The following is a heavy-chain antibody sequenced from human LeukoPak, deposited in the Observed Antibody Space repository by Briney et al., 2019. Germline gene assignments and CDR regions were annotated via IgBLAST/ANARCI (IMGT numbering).Heavy chain of an antibody. V-gene: IGHV1-69*05. Sequence: SVKVSCKASGGTFSSYAISWVRQAPGQGLEWMGGIIPIFGTANYAQKFQGRVTITTDESASTAYMELSSLRSEDTAVYYCARTASGPLYYYYMDVWGKGTTVTVSS. D-gene: IGHD3-10*01. J-gene: IGHJ6*03. CDR3: ARTASGPLYYYYMDV. CDR2: IIPIFGTA. CDR1: GGTFSSYA.